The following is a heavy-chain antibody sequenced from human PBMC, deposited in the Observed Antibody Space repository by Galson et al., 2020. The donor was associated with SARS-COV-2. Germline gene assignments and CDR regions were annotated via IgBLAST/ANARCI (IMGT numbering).Heavy chain of an antibody. CDR1: GGSISSGGYS. V-gene: IGHV4-30-2*01. CDR2: IYHSGST. Sequence: SETLSLTCAVSGGSISSGGYSWSWIRQPPGKGLEWIGYIYHSGSTYYNTSLKSRVTISVDRSKNQFSLKLSSVTAADTAVYYCARVSVIGQWLTPSYYFDYWGQGTLVTVSS. J-gene: IGHJ4*02. CDR3: ARVSVIGQWLTPSYYFDY. D-gene: IGHD6-19*01.